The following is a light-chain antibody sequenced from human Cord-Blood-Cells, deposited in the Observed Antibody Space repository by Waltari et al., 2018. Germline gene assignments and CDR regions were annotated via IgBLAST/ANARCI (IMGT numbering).Light chain of an antibody. Sequence: QSALTQPASVSESPGQSITISCTGPSSDVGSYNLVSWYQQHPGKAPKLMIYEGSKRPSGVSNRFSGSKSGTTASMTISGLQAEDEADYYCCSYAGSSTVFGGGTKLTVL. V-gene: IGLV2-23*01. J-gene: IGLJ3*02. CDR1: SSDVGSYNL. CDR3: CSYAGSSTV. CDR2: EGS.